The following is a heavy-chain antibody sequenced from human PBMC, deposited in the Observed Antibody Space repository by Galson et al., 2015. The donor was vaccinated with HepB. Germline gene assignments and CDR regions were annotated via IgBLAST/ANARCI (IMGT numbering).Heavy chain of an antibody. D-gene: IGHD5-18*01. V-gene: IGHV3-23*01. CDR3: AKGYGLFDS. CDR1: GFAFDSHA. J-gene: IGHJ5*01. CDR2: ITGRGDST. Sequence: SLRLSCAASGFAFDSHAMSWVRQAPGRGLEWISGITGRGDSTFYADSVNGRFTVSKDNSNNMLYLQMNSLRAEDAGLYFCAKGYGLFDSWGQGILVTVSS.